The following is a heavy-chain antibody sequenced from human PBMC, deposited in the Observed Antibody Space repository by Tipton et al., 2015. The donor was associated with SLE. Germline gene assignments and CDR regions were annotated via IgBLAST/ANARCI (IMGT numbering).Heavy chain of an antibody. J-gene: IGHJ3*02. CDR1: GGSFSGYY. Sequence: TLSLTCAVYGGSFSGYYWSWIRQPPGKGLEWIGEINHSGSTNYNPSLESRVTISLDTSKNQFSLKLSSVTAADTAVYYCARSPMVRGVLGAFDIWGQGTMVTVSS. D-gene: IGHD3-10*01. CDR3: ARSPMVRGVLGAFDI. V-gene: IGHV4-34*01. CDR2: INHSGST.